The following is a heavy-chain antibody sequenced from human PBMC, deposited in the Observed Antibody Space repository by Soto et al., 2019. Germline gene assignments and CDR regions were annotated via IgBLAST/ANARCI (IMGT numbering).Heavy chain of an antibody. V-gene: IGHV3-23*01. CDR2: ISGSGGST. CDR3: ARHTSGWHYYDY. J-gene: IGHJ4*02. CDR1: GFTFSSYA. D-gene: IGHD6-19*01. Sequence: EVQLLESGGGLVQPGGSLRLSCAASGFTFSSYAMSWVRQAPGKGLEWVSAISGSGGSTYYADSVKGRFTISRDNSKNTLYLQMNSLRAEDTAVYYCARHTSGWHYYDYWGQGTPVTVSS.